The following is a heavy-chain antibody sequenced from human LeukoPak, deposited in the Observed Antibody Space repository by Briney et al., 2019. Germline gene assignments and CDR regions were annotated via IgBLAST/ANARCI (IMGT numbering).Heavy chain of an antibody. Sequence: SETLSLTCGVYGGSFSGCYWTWIRQSPGKGLEWIGEINHRGSTNYNPSLESRVTIALDTSNNQISLRLNSVTAADTAVYYCARSYRRYYYDTTGYYLIAYWGQGTLVTVSS. V-gene: IGHV4-34*01. CDR2: INHRGST. D-gene: IGHD3-22*01. J-gene: IGHJ4*02. CDR1: GGSFSGCY. CDR3: ARSYRRYYYDTTGYYLIAY.